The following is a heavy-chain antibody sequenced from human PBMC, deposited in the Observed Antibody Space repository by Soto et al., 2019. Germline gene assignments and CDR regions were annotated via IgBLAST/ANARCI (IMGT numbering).Heavy chain of an antibody. V-gene: IGHV1-69*01. CDR1: GGTFSNYT. CDR3: ARSSPYIVVRKPTGNQAYFGIDV. Sequence: QVQLVQSGAEVKKPGSSVKVFCKASGGTFSNYTISWVRQAPGQGLEWMGGIIPVFGTTDYEQKFQGRVTITADGSKSTGYMKLSSLRSEATAVYYCARSSPYIVVRKPTGNQAYFGIDVWGHVTTVTVAS. J-gene: IGHJ6*02. D-gene: IGHD3-22*01. CDR2: IIPVFGTT.